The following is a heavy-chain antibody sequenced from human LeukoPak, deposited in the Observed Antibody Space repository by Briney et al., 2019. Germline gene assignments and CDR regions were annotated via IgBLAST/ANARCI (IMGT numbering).Heavy chain of an antibody. CDR2: FDPEDGET. V-gene: IGHV1-24*01. CDR3: ATYLRSIVATQMGIDP. CDR1: GDTLTELS. D-gene: IGHD5-12*01. J-gene: IGHJ5*02. Sequence: GASVKVSCKVSGDTLTELSMHWVRQAPGKGLEWMGGFDPEDGETIYAQKFQGRVTMTEDTSTDTAYMELSSLRSEDTAVYYCATYLRSIVATQMGIDPWGQGTLVTVSS.